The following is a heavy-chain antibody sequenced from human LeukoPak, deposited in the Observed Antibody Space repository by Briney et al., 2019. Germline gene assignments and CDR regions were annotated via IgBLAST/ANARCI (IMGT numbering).Heavy chain of an antibody. CDR3: ASLNY. Sequence: GGSLRLSCAASGFTVSSNDMSWVRQAPGKGLEWVANIRQDGSEKYYVDSVKGRFTISRDNAKNSLYLQMNSLRAEDTAVYYCASLNYWGQGTLVTVSS. V-gene: IGHV3-7*01. CDR2: IRQDGSEK. CDR1: GFTVSSND. J-gene: IGHJ4*02.